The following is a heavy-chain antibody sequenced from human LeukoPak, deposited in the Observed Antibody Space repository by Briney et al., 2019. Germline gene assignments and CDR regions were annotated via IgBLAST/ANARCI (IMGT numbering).Heavy chain of an antibody. Sequence: ASVKVSCKASGYTFTSYGISWVRQAPGQGLEWMGWISAYNGNTNYAQKLQGRVTMTTDTSTSTAYMELRSLRSDDTAVYYCARDRRRSHYDSSGQAGADYWGQGTLVTVSS. J-gene: IGHJ4*02. CDR3: ARDRRRSHYDSSGQAGADY. V-gene: IGHV1-18*01. CDR1: GYTFTSYG. D-gene: IGHD3-22*01. CDR2: ISAYNGNT.